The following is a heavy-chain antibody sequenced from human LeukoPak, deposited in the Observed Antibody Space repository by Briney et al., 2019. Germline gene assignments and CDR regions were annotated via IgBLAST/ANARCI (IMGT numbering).Heavy chain of an antibody. CDR1: GYTFTNYW. Sequence: GESLKISCKGSGYTFTNYWIGWVSQMPGKGLEWMGIIYPGDSETRYSPSFQGQVTISADKSISTAYLQWSSLKASDTAIYYCARQYFAKSGIDYWGQGTLVTVSS. J-gene: IGHJ4*02. D-gene: IGHD2/OR15-2a*01. CDR2: IYPGDSET. V-gene: IGHV5-51*01. CDR3: ARQYFAKSGIDY.